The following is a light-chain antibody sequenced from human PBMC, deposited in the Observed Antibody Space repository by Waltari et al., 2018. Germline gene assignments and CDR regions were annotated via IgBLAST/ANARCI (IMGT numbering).Light chain of an antibody. CDR1: QSVSSQ. CDR2: DAS. J-gene: IGKJ1*01. Sequence: EIVLTQSPATLSLSPGEGVTLSCRASQSVSSQLVWYQQKRGQAPRLLIYDASNRATGIPARFSVSGSGTDFTLTISSLEPEDFAVYYCQQCNNSPPTFGQGTKVEIK. V-gene: IGKV3-11*01. CDR3: QQCNNSPPT.